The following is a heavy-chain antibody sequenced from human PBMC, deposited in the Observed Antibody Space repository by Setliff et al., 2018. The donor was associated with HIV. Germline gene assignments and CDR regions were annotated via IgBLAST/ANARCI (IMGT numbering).Heavy chain of an antibody. J-gene: IGHJ3*02. CDR3: ARGGQSPYYYGSGSPHDPFDI. V-gene: IGHV1-18*01. D-gene: IGHD3-10*01. CDR1: GYTFTNYD. Sequence: ASVKVSCKASGYTFTNYDISWVRQAPGQGLEWMGCISAHNGKTNYAQTFQGRVTMTSDTSTTTAYMELRTLRSDDAAVYYCARGGQSPYYYGSGSPHDPFDIWVQGTMVTVSS. CDR2: ISAHNGKT.